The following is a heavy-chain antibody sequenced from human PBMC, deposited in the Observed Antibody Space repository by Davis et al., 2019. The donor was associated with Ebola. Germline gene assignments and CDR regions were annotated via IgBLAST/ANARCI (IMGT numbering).Heavy chain of an antibody. J-gene: IGHJ6*04. CDR3: AKSGLSFGVVKYHYGMDV. CDR1: GFTFNSYA. CDR2: ISGSGGNT. Sequence: GESLKISCVASGFTFNSYAMTWVRQAPGKGLEWVSAISGSGGNTYYADSVKGRFTISRDNSKKTMYLQMNSLRAEDTAVYYCAKSGLSFGVVKYHYGMDVWGKGTTVTVSS. D-gene: IGHD3-3*01. V-gene: IGHV3-23*01.